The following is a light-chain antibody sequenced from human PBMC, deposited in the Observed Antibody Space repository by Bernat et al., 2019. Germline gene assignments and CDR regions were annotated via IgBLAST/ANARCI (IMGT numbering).Light chain of an antibody. CDR3: QQFNNYGVT. CDR1: QGISSA. J-gene: IGKJ3*01. Sequence: AIQLTQSPSSLSASVGDRVTITCRASQGISSALAWYQQKPGKAPKLLIYDASSLESGVPSRFSGSGSGTDFTLTISSLQPEDFAAYYCQQFNNYGVTLGLGTKVDIK. CDR2: DAS. V-gene: IGKV1D-13*01.